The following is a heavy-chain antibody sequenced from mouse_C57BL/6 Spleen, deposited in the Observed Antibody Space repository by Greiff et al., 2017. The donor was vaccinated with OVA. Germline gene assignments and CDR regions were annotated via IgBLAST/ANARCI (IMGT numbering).Heavy chain of an antibody. CDR1: GYTFTSYW. J-gene: IGHJ4*01. CDR3: AREGDLLGAMDY. CDR2: IYPSDSET. Sequence: VQLQQPGAELVRPGSSVKLSCKASGYTFTSYWMDWVKQRPGQGLEWIGNIYPSDSETHYNQKFKDKATLTVDKSSSTAYMQLSSLTSEDSAVYYCAREGDLLGAMDYWGQGTSVTVSS. D-gene: IGHD2-1*01. V-gene: IGHV1-61*01.